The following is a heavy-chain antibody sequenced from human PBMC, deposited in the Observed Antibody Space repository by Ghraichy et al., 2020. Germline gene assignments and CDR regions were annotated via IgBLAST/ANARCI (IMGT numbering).Heavy chain of an antibody. CDR2: FYSGGNT. CDR1: GGSITNYF. D-gene: IGHD1-1*01. J-gene: IGHJ3*02. CDR3: ARGLILDEHRRDHGLDI. V-gene: IGHV4-4*07. Sequence: SETLSLTCIVSGGSITNYFWTWIRQPAGKGLEWIGRFYSGGNTNYNPSLKSRVTMSVDTSKNQFSLKMTSVTAADTAVYYCARGLILDEHRRDHGLDIWGQGTMVTVSS.